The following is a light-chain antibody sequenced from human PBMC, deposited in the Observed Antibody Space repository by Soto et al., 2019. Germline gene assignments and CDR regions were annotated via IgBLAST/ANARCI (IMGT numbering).Light chain of an antibody. CDR2: DAS. J-gene: IGKJ5*01. V-gene: IGKV3-11*01. CDR1: QSVSSY. Sequence: EIVLTQSPATLSLSPGERATLSCRASQSVSSYLAWYQQKPGQAPRLLIYDASNRATGIPARFSGSGSGTHFTLTITSLESEDFAAYYCQQRSNWPPTTFGQGTRLEIK. CDR3: QQRSNWPPTT.